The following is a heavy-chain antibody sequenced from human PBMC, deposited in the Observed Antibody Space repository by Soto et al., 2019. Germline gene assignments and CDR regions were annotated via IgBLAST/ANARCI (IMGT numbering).Heavy chain of an antibody. J-gene: IGHJ4*02. CDR1: GYTFTSCA. Sequence: GASVKVSCKASGYTFTSCAMHWVRQARGQRLEWMGWINAGNGNTKYSQKFQGRVTITRDTSASTAYMELSSLRSEDTAVYYCARSEGGIAVAGTSTTVFDYWGQGTLVTVSS. CDR3: ARSEGGIAVAGTSTTVFDY. D-gene: IGHD6-19*01. CDR2: INAGNGNT. V-gene: IGHV1-3*01.